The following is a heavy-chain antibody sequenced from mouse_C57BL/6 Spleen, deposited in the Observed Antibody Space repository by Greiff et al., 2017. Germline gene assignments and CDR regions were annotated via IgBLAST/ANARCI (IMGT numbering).Heavy chain of an antibody. J-gene: IGHJ2*01. CDR1: GFTFSSYG. CDR3: ARQRDYYGSREDYFDY. V-gene: IGHV5-6*02. CDR2: ISSGGSYT. D-gene: IGHD1-1*01. Sequence: EVMLVESGGDLVKPGGSLKLSCAASGFTFSSYGMSWVRQTPDKRLEWVATISSGGSYTYYPDSVKGRFTISRDNAKNTLYLQMSSLKSEDTAMYYCARQRDYYGSREDYFDYWGQGTTLTVSS.